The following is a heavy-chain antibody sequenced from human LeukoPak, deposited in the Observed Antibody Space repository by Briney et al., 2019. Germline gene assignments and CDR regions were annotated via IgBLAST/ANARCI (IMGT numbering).Heavy chain of an antibody. CDR1: GFTFSSYS. V-gene: IGHV3-21*01. D-gene: IGHD6-13*01. Sequence: GGXLRLSCAASGFTFSSYSMNWVRQAPGKGLEWVSSISSSSSYIYYADSVKGRFTISRDNAKNSLYMQMNSLRAEDTAVYYCASSPRVAAAGTLDSYWGQGTLVTVSS. J-gene: IGHJ4*02. CDR3: ASSPRVAAAGTLDSY. CDR2: ISSSSSYI.